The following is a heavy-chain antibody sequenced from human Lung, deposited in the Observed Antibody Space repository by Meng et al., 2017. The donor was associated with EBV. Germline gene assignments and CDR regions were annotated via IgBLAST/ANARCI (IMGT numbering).Heavy chain of an antibody. V-gene: IGHV6-1*01. Sequence: QVQLPQSGPGLVKPSQTLSPTCAISGDSVSSNTAAWNWIRQSPSRGLEWLGRTYYRSKWYTDYAVSVKSRIAINPDTSKNQFSLQLTSVTPEDTALYYCATSGGCGGDCYFLHFDYWGQGTLVTVSS. CDR1: GDSVSSNTAA. CDR2: TYYRSKWYT. D-gene: IGHD2-21*02. CDR3: ATSGGCGGDCYFLHFDY. J-gene: IGHJ4*02.